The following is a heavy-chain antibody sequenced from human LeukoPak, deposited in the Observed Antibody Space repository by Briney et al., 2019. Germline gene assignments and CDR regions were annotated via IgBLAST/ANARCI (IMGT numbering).Heavy chain of an antibody. D-gene: IGHD3-16*02. V-gene: IGHV4-61*02. CDR3: ARDENGYVWGSFRA. Sequence: PSETLSLTCTVSGGSISSANYYWTWIRQPAGKGLEWIGRLYTSGNTHYNPSLKSRVTISVDTSKNQFSLKLSSVTAADTAVYYCARDENGYVWGSFRAWGQGTLVTVSS. J-gene: IGHJ5*02. CDR1: GGSISSANYY. CDR2: LYTSGNT.